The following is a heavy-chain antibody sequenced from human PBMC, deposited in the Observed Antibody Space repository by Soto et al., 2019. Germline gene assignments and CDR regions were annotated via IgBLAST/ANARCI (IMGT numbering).Heavy chain of an antibody. CDR1: GYTFATYA. CDR3: ARRYRSGGWLET. J-gene: IGHJ5*02. V-gene: IGHV1-3*01. CDR2: INPATGNT. Sequence: QVQLVQSGAEVKKPGASVKVSCKASGYTFATYAIHWVRQAPGEGLEWMGWINPATGNTEYSEKFQDRVTLTRDTSATTAYMELRGLRFEDTAGYYCARRYRSGGWLETWGQGTLGTVSS. D-gene: IGHD1-26*01.